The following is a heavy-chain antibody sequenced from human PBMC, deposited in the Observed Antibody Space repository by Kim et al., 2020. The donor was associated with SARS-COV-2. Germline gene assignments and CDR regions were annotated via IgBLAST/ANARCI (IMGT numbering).Heavy chain of an antibody. CDR2: IAYHGKDQ. J-gene: IGHJ4*02. D-gene: IGHD2-15*01. V-gene: IGHV3-30*04. CDR3: ASPRDECGGGRCYTDLNY. CDR1: GFSFSLYA. Sequence: GGSLRLSCAASGFSFSLYAMHWVRQAPGKGLEWVALIAYHGKDQFYAQSVKGRFTISRDNSKNTLSLQMNGLRVDDTAVYYCASPRDECGGGRCYTDLNYWGQGTLVTVSS.